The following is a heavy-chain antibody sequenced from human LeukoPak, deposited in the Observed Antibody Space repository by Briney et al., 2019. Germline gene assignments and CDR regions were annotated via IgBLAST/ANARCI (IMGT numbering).Heavy chain of an antibody. V-gene: IGHV3-48*04. CDR3: ARARNWSPVFYY. CDR1: GFTFSSYG. D-gene: IGHD1-1*01. CDR2: ISSSGSTI. Sequence: GGSLRLSCAASGFTFSSYGMHWVRQAPGKGLEWVSYISSSGSTIYYADSVKGRFTISRDNAKNSLYLQMNSLRAEDTAVYYCARARNWSPVFYYWGQGTLVTVSS. J-gene: IGHJ4*02.